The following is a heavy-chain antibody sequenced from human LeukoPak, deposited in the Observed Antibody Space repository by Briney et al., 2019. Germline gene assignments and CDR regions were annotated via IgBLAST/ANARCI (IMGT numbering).Heavy chain of an antibody. CDR3: ARGGQVAGP. D-gene: IGHD6-19*01. CDR1: GASISGFY. V-gene: IGHV4-4*07. Sequence: SETLSLTCTVSGASISGFYWSWIRQPAGKGLQWIGRIHTGGSANYNPSLKSRVTMSVDTSKNQFSLKLTTVTAADTAVYYCARGGQVAGPWGQGTLVTVSS. CDR2: IHTGGSA. J-gene: IGHJ5*02.